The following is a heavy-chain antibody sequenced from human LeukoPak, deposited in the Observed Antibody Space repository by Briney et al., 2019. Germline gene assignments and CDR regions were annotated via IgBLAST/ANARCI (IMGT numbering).Heavy chain of an antibody. CDR1: GGSINSFY. V-gene: IGHV3-48*03. CDR2: ISNFGDII. J-gene: IGHJ6*03. D-gene: IGHD6-13*01. Sequence: LSLTCSVSGGSINSFYWNWVRQPPGKGLEWISHISNFGDIIHYADSVEGRFTISRDNAKNSLYLQMDSLRAEDTAVYYCAKDATAVVGTVYMDVWGKGTTVTISS. CDR3: AKDATAVVGTVYMDV.